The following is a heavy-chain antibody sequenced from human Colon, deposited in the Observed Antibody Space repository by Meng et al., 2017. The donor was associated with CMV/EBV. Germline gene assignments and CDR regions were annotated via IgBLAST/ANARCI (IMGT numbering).Heavy chain of an antibody. D-gene: IGHD2-8*01. J-gene: IGHJ5*02. CDR3: ATAGGYSNNVYGVDP. V-gene: IGHV3-21*01. CDR1: GFSLMTYT. Sequence: GESLKISCTASGFSLMTYTMIWFRQAPGKGLEWVTSINSNGRGSFYADSVKGRFTVSRDNAKKSVYLEMNSLRGDDTAVYYCATAGGYSNNVYGVDPWGQGTLVTVSS. CDR2: INSNGRGS.